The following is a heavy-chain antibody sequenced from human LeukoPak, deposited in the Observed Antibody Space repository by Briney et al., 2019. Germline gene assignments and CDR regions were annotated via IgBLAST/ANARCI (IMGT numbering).Heavy chain of an antibody. CDR2: INPNSGGT. V-gene: IGHV1-2*02. Sequence: GASVKVSCKASGYTFTGYYMHWVRQAPGQGLEWMGWINPNSGGTNYAQKFQGRVTMTRDTSISTAYMELSRLRSDDTAVYYWSRGRRVTTNNWFDPWGQGTPVTVSS. D-gene: IGHD2-21*02. CDR1: GYTFTGYY. J-gene: IGHJ5*02. CDR3: SRGRRVTTNNWFDP.